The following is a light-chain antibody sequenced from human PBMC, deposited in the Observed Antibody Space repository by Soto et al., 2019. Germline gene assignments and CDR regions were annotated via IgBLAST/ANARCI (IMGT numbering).Light chain of an antibody. V-gene: IGKV3-20*01. CDR3: QQYGSSPRYS. CDR2: AVS. Sequence: DIVLTQSPGTLSLSPGERAILSCRASQSVDSRYLAWYQQKPGQAPRLVIHAVSRRATGIPDRFSGSGSGTDFTLTISRLEPEDFAEYYCQQYGSSPRYSFGQGTYLEIK. CDR1: QSVDSRY. J-gene: IGKJ2*03.